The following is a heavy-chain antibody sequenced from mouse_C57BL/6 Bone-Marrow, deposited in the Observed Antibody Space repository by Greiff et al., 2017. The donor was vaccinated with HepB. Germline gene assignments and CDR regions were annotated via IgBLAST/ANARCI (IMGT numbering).Heavy chain of an antibody. V-gene: IGHV5-4*01. CDR1: GFTFSSYA. D-gene: IGHD3-3*01. CDR3: ARARAPNNYFDY. CDR2: ISDGGSYT. Sequence: EVQRVESGGGLVKPGGSLKLSCAASGFTFSSYAISWVRQTPEKRLEWVATISDGGSYTYYPDNVKGRFTISRDNAKNNLYLQMSHLKSEDTAMYYCARARAPNNYFDYWGQGTTLTVSS. J-gene: IGHJ2*01.